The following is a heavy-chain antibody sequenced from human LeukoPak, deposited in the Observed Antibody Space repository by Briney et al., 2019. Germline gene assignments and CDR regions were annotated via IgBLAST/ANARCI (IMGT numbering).Heavy chain of an antibody. CDR3: VRDFAFGFCNTTTCRYPFDS. CDR1: GFNFRVYN. CDR2: MSTSSTYI. D-gene: IGHD3-16*01. Sequence: GGSLRLSCAASGFNFRVYNMNWVRQAPGEGLEWVSSMSTSSTYIYYADSIKGRFTISRDDARSLLYLQMDSLRAEDTAGYYCVRDFAFGFCNTTTCRYPFDSWGQGTLVTVSS. J-gene: IGHJ4*02. V-gene: IGHV3-21*06.